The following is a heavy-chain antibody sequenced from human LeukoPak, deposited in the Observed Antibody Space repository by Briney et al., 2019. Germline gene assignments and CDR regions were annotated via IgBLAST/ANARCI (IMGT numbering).Heavy chain of an antibody. D-gene: IGHD6-6*01. Sequence: ASVTVSCKASGGTFSSYAISWVRQAPGQGLEWMGGIIPIFGTANYAQKFQGRVTITADESTSTAYMELSSLRSEDTAVYYCARSRSSSSSIVRYYYYGMDVWGQGTTVTVSS. CDR1: GGTFSSYA. J-gene: IGHJ6*02. V-gene: IGHV1-69*13. CDR2: IIPIFGTA. CDR3: ARSRSSSSSIVRYYYYGMDV.